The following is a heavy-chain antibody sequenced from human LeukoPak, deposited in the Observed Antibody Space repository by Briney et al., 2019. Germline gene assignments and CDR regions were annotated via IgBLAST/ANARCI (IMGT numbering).Heavy chain of an antibody. CDR1: GFTSSSYW. Sequence: GGSLRLSCAASGFTSSSYWMSWVRQAPGKGLEWVANIKQDGSEKYYVDSVKGRFTISRDNAKNSLYLQMNSLRAEDTAVYYCARDDCSSISCYHNWFDPWGQGTLVTVSS. CDR2: IKQDGSEK. CDR3: ARDDCSSISCYHNWFDP. D-gene: IGHD2-2*01. J-gene: IGHJ5*02. V-gene: IGHV3-7*01.